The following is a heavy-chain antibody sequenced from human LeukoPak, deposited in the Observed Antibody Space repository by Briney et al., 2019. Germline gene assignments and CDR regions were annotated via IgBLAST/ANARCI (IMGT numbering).Heavy chain of an antibody. Sequence: SETLSLTCTVSGYSISSGYYWGWIRQPPGKGLEWIGSIYHSGSTYYNPSLKSRVTISVDTSKNQFSLKLSSVTAADTAVYYCARRTTGTGPFDYWGQGTLVTVSS. CDR2: IYHSGST. CDR1: GYSISSGYY. CDR3: ARRTTGTGPFDY. J-gene: IGHJ4*02. V-gene: IGHV4-38-2*02. D-gene: IGHD1-1*01.